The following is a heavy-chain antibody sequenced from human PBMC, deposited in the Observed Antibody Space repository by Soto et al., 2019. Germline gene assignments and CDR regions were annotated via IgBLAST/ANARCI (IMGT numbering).Heavy chain of an antibody. V-gene: IGHV4-4*07. Sequence: SETLSLTCTVSGGSINSYYWSWIRQPAGKGLEWIGRIYPSGTTNYNPSLKSRVTMSVDTSKNRFSLKLSSVTAADTAVYYCARGIYSKVGATIWFDPWGQGTLVTVSS. CDR1: GGSINSYY. J-gene: IGHJ5*02. CDR3: ARGIYSKVGATIWFDP. D-gene: IGHD1-26*01. CDR2: IYPSGTT.